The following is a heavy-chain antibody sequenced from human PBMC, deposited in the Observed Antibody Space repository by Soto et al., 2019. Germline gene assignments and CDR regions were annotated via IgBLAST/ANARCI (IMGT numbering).Heavy chain of an antibody. Sequence: EVQLLESGGGLVQPGESLRLSCAASGFTFSSYAMSWVRQAPGKGLEWVSVISGSDDSTYYPDSVKGRFTISRDNSKNTLHLQMNSLRAEDTSVYYCAKRSSSSTFDYWGQGTLVTVSS. J-gene: IGHJ4*02. D-gene: IGHD6-6*01. CDR3: AKRSSSSTFDY. CDR1: GFTFSSYA. V-gene: IGHV3-23*01. CDR2: ISGSDDST.